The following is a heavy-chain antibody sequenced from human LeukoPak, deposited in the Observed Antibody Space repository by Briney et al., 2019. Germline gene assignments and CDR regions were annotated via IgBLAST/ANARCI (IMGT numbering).Heavy chain of an antibody. CDR3: ARSYCTNGVCYHFDY. Sequence: GGSLRLSCAASGFTFSSFWIHWVRQAPGKGLEWVAVISYDGSNKYYADSVKGRFTISRDNSKNTLYLQMNSLRAEDTAVYYCARSYCTNGVCYHFDYWGQGTLVTVSS. CDR1: GFTFSSFW. CDR2: ISYDGSNK. V-gene: IGHV3-30-3*01. D-gene: IGHD2-8*01. J-gene: IGHJ4*02.